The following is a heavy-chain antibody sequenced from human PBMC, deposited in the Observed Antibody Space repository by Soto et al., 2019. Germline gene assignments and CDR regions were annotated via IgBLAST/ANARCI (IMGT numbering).Heavy chain of an antibody. Sequence: GGSLRLSCAACGFTFSSYAMSWVRQAPGKGLEWVSAISGSGGSTYYADSVKGRFTISRDNSKNTLYLQMNSLRAEDTAVYYCAKDLAAPASYWYFDLWGRGTLVTVSS. D-gene: IGHD6-25*01. CDR3: AKDLAAPASYWYFDL. CDR1: GFTFSSYA. J-gene: IGHJ2*01. CDR2: ISGSGGST. V-gene: IGHV3-23*01.